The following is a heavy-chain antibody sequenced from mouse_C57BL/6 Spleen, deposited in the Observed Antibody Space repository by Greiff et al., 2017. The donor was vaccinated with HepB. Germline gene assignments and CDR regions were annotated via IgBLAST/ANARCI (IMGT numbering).Heavy chain of an antibody. D-gene: IGHD1-1*01. CDR1: GYTFTSYW. V-gene: IGHV1-50*01. CDR3: ARRNYYGSSFYYFDY. CDR2: IDPSDSYT. Sequence: VQLQQPGAELVKPGASLKLSCKASGYTFTSYWMQWVKQRPGQGLEWIGEIDPSDSYTNYNQKFKGKATLTVDTSSSTAYMQLSSLTSEDSAVYYCARRNYYGSSFYYFDYWGQGTTLTVSS. J-gene: IGHJ2*01.